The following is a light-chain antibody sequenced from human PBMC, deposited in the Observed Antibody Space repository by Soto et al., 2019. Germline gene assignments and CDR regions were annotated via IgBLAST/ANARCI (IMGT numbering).Light chain of an antibody. Sequence: EIVLTQSPATLSLSPGERATLSCRASQSVSSYLAWYQQKPGQAPRLLIYDASNRATGIPARFSASGSGTDFTLTISSLEPEDFAVYYCQQRINWPPLTFGGGTKVEIK. J-gene: IGKJ4*01. CDR3: QQRINWPPLT. CDR2: DAS. V-gene: IGKV3-11*01. CDR1: QSVSSY.